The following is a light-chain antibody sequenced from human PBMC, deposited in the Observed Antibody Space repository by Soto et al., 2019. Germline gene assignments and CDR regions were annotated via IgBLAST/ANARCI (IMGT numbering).Light chain of an antibody. J-gene: IGKJ5*01. V-gene: IGKV3-20*01. CDR3: QQYGSSPIT. Sequence: EIVLTQSPGTLSLSPGERATLSCRASQSFSSRYLAWYQQKPGQAPRLLIYAASNRATGIPDRFSGSGSGTDFTLTISRLEPEDFAVYFCQQYGSSPITFDQGTRLEIK. CDR1: QSFSSRY. CDR2: AAS.